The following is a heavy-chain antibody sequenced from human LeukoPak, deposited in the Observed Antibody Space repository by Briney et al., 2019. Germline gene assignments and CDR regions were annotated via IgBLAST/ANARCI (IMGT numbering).Heavy chain of an antibody. CDR3: ARAGDNWNYYAFDI. Sequence: KSSETLSLTCPVSGYSISSGYYWGWIRQPPGKGLEWIGSIYHSGSTYYNPSLKSRVTISVDTSKNQFSLKLSSVTAADTAVYYCARAGDNWNYYAFDIWGQGTMVTVSS. D-gene: IGHD1-7*01. CDR2: IYHSGST. J-gene: IGHJ3*02. V-gene: IGHV4-38-2*02. CDR1: GYSISSGYY.